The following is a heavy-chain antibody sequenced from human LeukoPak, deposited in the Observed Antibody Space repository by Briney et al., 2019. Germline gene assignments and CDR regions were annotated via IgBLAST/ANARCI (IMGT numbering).Heavy chain of an antibody. CDR1: GGTFSSYA. Sequence: GPSVKVSCKASGGTFSSYAISWVRQAPGQGLEWMGGIIPIFGTANYAQKFQGRVTITADESTSTAYMELSSLRSEDTAVYYCAGSYRSYYYYMDVWGKGTTVTISS. V-gene: IGHV1-69*13. D-gene: IGHD2-21*01. CDR2: IIPIFGTA. J-gene: IGHJ6*03. CDR3: AGSYRSYYYYMDV.